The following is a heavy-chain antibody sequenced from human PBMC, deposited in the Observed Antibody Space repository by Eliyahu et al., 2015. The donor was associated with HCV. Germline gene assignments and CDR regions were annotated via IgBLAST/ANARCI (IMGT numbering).Heavy chain of an antibody. CDR3: ARERGTDLDF. D-gene: IGHD1-7*01. J-gene: IGHJ4*02. Sequence: EVQLVESGGGLVQPGGSLRLSCAASGFTFSNYWMHWVRQASGKGPVWVARIKSDGSYTSYPDSVKGRFTISRDNARNTLYLQMSSLRAEDTAVYYCARERGTDLDFWGQGTLVTVSS. CDR2: IKSDGSYT. V-gene: IGHV3-74*01. CDR1: GFTFSNYW.